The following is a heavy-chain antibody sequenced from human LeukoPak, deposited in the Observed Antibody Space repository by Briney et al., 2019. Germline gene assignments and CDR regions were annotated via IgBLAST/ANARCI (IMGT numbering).Heavy chain of an antibody. D-gene: IGHD3-16*01. V-gene: IGHV3-74*01. CDR1: GLTFSTYW. CDR2: IKFDGSLA. J-gene: IGHJ2*01. Sequence: GGSLRLSCTASGLTFSTYWVHWVRQAPGKGLVWVSQIKFDGSLASYADSVKGRFTISRDNAKNTLYLQMNTLGTEDTAVYYCVTGHYDSRMYFDLWGRGALVTVSS. CDR3: VTGHYDSRMYFDL.